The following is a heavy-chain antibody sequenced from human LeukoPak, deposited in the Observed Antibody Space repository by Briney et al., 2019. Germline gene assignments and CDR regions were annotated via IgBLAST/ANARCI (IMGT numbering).Heavy chain of an antibody. CDR3: ARMNSGWYEY. CDR2: IYSGGST. V-gene: IGHV3-53*04. D-gene: IGHD6-19*01. J-gene: IGHJ4*02. CDR1: GFTVSSNY. Sequence: GGSLRLSCAASGFTVSSNYMGWVRQAPGKGLEWVSVIYSGGSTYYADSVKGRFTISRHNSKNTLYLQMNSLRAEDTAVYYCARMNSGWYEYWGQGSLVTVSS.